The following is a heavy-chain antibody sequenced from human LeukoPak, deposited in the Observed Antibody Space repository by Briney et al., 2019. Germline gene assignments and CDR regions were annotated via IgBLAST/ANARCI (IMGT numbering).Heavy chain of an antibody. Sequence: PSETLSLTCAVYGGSFSGYYWSWIRQPPGKGLEWIGEINHSGSTNYNPSLKSRVTISVDTSKNQFSLKLSSVTAAGTAVYYCARGPKQWLVMGAAPGTRFDPWGQGTLVTVSS. V-gene: IGHV4-34*01. CDR1: GGSFSGYY. D-gene: IGHD6-19*01. J-gene: IGHJ5*01. CDR2: INHSGST. CDR3: ARGPKQWLVMGAAPGTRFDP.